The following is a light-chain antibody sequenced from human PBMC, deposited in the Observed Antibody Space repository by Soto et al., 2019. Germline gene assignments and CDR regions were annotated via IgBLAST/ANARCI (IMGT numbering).Light chain of an antibody. CDR3: HRHETYPLA. CDR1: RDIGNW. V-gene: IGKV1-5*03. Sequence: TQMTQSPSTLSASVGDSVSITCRASRDIGNWLAWFQQKPGRAPNLLIYRASTLARGFPSRFSGSGSGTEFPLTISSLQPDDFATYYCHRHETYPLAFGGGTKVDI. J-gene: IGKJ4*01. CDR2: RAS.